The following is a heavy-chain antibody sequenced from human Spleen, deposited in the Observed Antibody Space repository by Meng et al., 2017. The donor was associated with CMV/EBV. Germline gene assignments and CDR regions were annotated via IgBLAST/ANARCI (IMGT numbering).Heavy chain of an antibody. CDR1: GYPFTSYG. D-gene: IGHD1-7*01. CDR3: SRDYFPRFSSGTNHL. V-gene: IGHV1-18*01. J-gene: IGHJ5*02. CDR2: ITAYNGDT. Sequence: GYPFTSYGISWVRQATGQGLEWMGWITAYNGDTYYEQKFQGRVTMTADTSTSTAYLEVRSLRSDDTAVYYCSRDYFPRFSSGTNHLWGQGTLVTVSS.